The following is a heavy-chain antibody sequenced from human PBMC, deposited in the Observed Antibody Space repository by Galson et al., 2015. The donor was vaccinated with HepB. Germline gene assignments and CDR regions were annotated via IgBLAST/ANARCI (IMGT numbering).Heavy chain of an antibody. Sequence: SCKASGYTFTGYYMHWVRQAPGQGLEWMGRINPNSGGTNYAQKFQGRVTMTRDTSISTAYMELSRLRSDDTAVYYCARVEAGCGGDCYVIDYWGQGTLVTVSS. CDR1: GYTFTGYY. CDR3: ARVEAGCGGDCYVIDY. CDR2: INPNSGGT. D-gene: IGHD2-21*01. J-gene: IGHJ4*02. V-gene: IGHV1-2*06.